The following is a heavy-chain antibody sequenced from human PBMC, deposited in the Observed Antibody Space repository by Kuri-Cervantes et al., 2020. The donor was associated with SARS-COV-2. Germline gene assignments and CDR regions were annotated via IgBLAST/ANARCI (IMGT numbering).Heavy chain of an antibody. Sequence: GSLRLSCTASGGSISSSSYYWGWIRQPPGKGLEWIGSIYYSGSTYYNPSLKSRVTISVDTSKNQFSLKLSSVTAADTAVYYCARHLIALVVVVPAAEPFDYWGQGTLVTVSS. D-gene: IGHD2-2*01. CDR2: IYYSGST. J-gene: IGHJ4*02. CDR3: ARHLIALVVVVPAAEPFDY. V-gene: IGHV4-39*01. CDR1: GGSISSSSYY.